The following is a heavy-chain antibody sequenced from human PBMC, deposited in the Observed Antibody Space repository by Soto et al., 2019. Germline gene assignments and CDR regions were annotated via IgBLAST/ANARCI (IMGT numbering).Heavy chain of an antibody. CDR3: ASRELLLFYFDY. CDR2: IYYSGST. CDR1: GGSIISSSYY. Sequence: SSETLSLTCTVSGGSIISSSYYCVCIRQPPGKGLEWIGSIYYSGSTYYNPSLKSRVTISVDTSKNQFSLKLSSVTAADTAVYYCASRELLLFYFDYWGQGTLVTVSS. J-gene: IGHJ4*02. V-gene: IGHV4-39*01. D-gene: IGHD1-26*01.